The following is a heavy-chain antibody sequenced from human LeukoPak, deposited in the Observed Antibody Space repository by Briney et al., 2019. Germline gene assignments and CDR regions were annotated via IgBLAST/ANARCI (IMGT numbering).Heavy chain of an antibody. V-gene: IGHV4-59*11. D-gene: IGHD6-19*01. J-gene: IGHJ4*02. Sequence: SETLSLTCTVSGGSISSHYWSWIQQPPGKGLEWIGYIYYSGSTNYNPSLKSRVTISVDTSKNQFSLKLSSVTAADTAVYYCARVRYSSRESDYWGQGTLVTVSS. CDR1: GGSISSHY. CDR2: IYYSGST. CDR3: ARVRYSSRESDY.